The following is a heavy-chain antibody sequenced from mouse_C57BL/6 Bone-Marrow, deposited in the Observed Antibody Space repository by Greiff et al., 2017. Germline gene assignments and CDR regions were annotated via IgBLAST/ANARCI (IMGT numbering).Heavy chain of an antibody. CDR3: ARHYGSSAYWYFYV. D-gene: IGHD1-1*01. CDR1: GYNFTSYW. Sequence: QVQLQQPVAELVKPGASVKLSCKASGYNFTSYWMQWVKQRPGLGLEWIGEIDPSDSYTNYNQKFKGKATLTVDTSSSTAYMQLCSLTSEDSAVYYGARHYGSSAYWYFYVWGTGTTVTVSS. J-gene: IGHJ1*03. CDR2: IDPSDSYT. V-gene: IGHV1-50*01.